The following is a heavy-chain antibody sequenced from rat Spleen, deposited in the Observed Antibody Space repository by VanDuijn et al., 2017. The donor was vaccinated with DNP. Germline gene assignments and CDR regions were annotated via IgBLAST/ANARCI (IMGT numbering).Heavy chain of an antibody. D-gene: IGHD1-8*01. V-gene: IGHV2-19*01. Sequence: QVQLKESGPGLVQPSQTLSLTCTVAGFSLTIYSVDWVRQPPGKGLEWMGRIQSGGNTDYNSALKSRLSISKDTSKSQVFLKLNSLQTEDTAIYFCTREEPRVLSFFSSLFDYWGQGVMVTVSS. CDR3: TREEPRVLSFFSSLFDY. CDR2: IQSGGNT. J-gene: IGHJ2*01. CDR1: GFSLTIYS.